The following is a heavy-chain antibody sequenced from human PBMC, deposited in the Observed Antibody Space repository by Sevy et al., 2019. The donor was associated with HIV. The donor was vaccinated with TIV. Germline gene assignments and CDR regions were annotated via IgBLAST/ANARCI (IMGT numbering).Heavy chain of an antibody. V-gene: IGHV4-61*01. J-gene: IGHJ4*02. Sequence: SETLSLTCTVFGDSVSSGNYFWTWIRQPPGKGLEWIGYIYYSGSTNYNLSLKSRLTISVDTSNNQFSLKVRSVTAADTAVCYCARETRMGSYFFDYWGQGALVTVSS. D-gene: IGHD3-10*01. CDR3: ARETRMGSYFFDY. CDR1: GDSVSSGNYF. CDR2: IYYSGST.